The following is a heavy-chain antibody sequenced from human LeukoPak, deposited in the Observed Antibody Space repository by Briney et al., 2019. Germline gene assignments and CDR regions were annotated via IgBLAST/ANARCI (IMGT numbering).Heavy chain of an antibody. V-gene: IGHV3-30*04. CDR1: GFTFSFSA. J-gene: IGHJ6*04. CDR3: VDLEEHV. Sequence: GTSLRLSCAASGFTFSFSALHWVRQAPGKGLEWVAVISYDEDIKHFVDSVKGRFSISKDNSKNMLFLEMNSLRPEDTGIYYCVDLEEHVWGKGTTVIVSS. D-gene: IGHD3-3*01. CDR2: ISYDEDIK.